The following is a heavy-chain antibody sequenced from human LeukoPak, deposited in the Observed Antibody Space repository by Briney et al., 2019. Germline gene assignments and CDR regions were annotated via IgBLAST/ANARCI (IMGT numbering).Heavy chain of an antibody. Sequence: SQTLSLTCAISGDSVSSKSAAWNWIRQSPSRGLEWLGRTYYRSKWYDDYAVSVKSRITINADTSKNQFSLQLNSVTPEDTAVYYCAREERWLQLGDLTDYYYYYMDVWGKGTTVTVSS. CDR1: GDSVSSKSAA. CDR2: TYYRSKWYD. CDR3: AREERWLQLGDLTDYYYYYMDV. V-gene: IGHV6-1*01. D-gene: IGHD5-24*01. J-gene: IGHJ6*03.